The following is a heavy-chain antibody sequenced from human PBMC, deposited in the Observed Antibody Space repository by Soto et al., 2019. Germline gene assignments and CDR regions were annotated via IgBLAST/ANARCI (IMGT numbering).Heavy chain of an antibody. CDR3: ASESQDDYGVESIDY. D-gene: IGHD4-17*01. CDR1: GYTFTSYY. J-gene: IGHJ4*02. CDR2: INPSGGST. Sequence: GASLKVSCKASGYTFTSYYMHWVRQAPGQGLEWMGIINPSGGSTSYAQKFQGRVTMTRDTSTSTVYMELSSLRSEDTAVYYCASESQDDYGVESIDYWGQGTLVNVSS. V-gene: IGHV1-46*01.